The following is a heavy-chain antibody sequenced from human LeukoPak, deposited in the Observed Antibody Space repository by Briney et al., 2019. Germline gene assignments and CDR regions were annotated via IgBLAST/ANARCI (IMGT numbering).Heavy chain of an antibody. Sequence: SETLSLTCAVYRASFSGYYWSWIRQPPGKGPEWIGEINHSGSTNYNPSLKSRVTISVDTSKNQFSLKLSSVTDADTAVYYCARGNYYFWSDPKWFDPWGQGTLVTVSS. V-gene: IGHV4-34*01. CDR2: INHSGST. CDR1: RASFSGYY. CDR3: ARGNYYFWSDPKWFDP. J-gene: IGHJ5*02. D-gene: IGHD3-3*01.